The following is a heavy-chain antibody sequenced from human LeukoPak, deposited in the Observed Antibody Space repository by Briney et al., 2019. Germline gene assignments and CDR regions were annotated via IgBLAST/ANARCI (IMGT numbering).Heavy chain of an antibody. CDR2: IYHSGST. CDR3: AREDIVLMVYAPRGYYFDY. V-gene: IGHV4-38-2*02. J-gene: IGHJ4*02. D-gene: IGHD2-8*01. CDR1: GNSISSGYY. Sequence: PSETLSLTCAVSGNSISSGYYWGWIRQPPGKGLEWIGSIYHSGSTYYNPSLKSRVTISVDTSKNQFSLKLSSVTAADTAVYYCAREDIVLMVYAPRGYYFDYWGQGTLVTVSS.